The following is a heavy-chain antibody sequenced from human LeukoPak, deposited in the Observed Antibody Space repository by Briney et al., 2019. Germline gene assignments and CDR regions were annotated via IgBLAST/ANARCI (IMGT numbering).Heavy chain of an antibody. CDR1: GGSFSGYY. CDR2: INHSGST. D-gene: IGHD4/OR15-4a*01. V-gene: IGHV4-34*01. CDR3: AGASRYYYYYYYMDV. J-gene: IGHJ6*03. Sequence: SETLSLTCAVYGGSFSGYYWSWIRQPPGKGLEWIGEINHSGSTNYNPSLKCRVTISVDTSKNQFSLKLSSVTAADTAVYYCAGASRYYYYYYYMDVWGKGTTVTVSS.